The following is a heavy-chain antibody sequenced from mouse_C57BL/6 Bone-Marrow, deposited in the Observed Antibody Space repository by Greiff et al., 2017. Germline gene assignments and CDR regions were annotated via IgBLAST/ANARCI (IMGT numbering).Heavy chain of an antibody. D-gene: IGHD2-5*01. CDR1: GSTFTSYW. CDR3: AGSNYEGDY. CDR2: IDPSDSYT. Sequence: QVQLPQPGAELVKPGASVKLSCKASGSTFTSYWMQWVKQRPGQGLEWIGEIDPSDSYTNYNQKFKGKATLPVDTSSSTAYMQLSSLTSEDSAVYYCAGSNYEGDYWGQGTTLTVSS. J-gene: IGHJ2*01. V-gene: IGHV1-50*01.